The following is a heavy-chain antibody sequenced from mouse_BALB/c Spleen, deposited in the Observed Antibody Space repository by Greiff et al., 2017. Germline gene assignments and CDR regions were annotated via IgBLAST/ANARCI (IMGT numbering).Heavy chain of an antibody. CDR1: GFSLTGYG. CDR2: IWGDGST. D-gene: IGHD1-1*01. CDR3: ARGGHYYSSSYYFDY. J-gene: IGHJ2*01. Sequence: VQRVESGPGLVAPSQSLSITCTVSGFSLTGYGVNWVRQPPGKGLEWLGMIWGDGSTDYNSALKSRLSISKDNSKSQVFLKMNSLQTDDTARYYCARGGHYYSSSYYFDYWGQGTTLTVSS. V-gene: IGHV2-6-7*01.